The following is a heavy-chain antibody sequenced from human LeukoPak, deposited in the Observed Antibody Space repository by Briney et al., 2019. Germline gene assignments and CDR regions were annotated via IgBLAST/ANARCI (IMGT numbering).Heavy chain of an antibody. V-gene: IGHV3-30*04. CDR2: ISYDGSNK. CDR3: ASAIPIFGVVIEPWDHYYYMDV. Sequence: GGSLRLSCAASGFTFSSYAMHWVRQAPGKGLEWVAVISYDGSNKYYADSVKGRFTISRDNAKNSLYLQMNSLRAEDTAVYYCASAIPIFGVVIEPWDHYYYMDVWGKGTTVTVSS. CDR1: GFTFSSYA. D-gene: IGHD3-3*01. J-gene: IGHJ6*03.